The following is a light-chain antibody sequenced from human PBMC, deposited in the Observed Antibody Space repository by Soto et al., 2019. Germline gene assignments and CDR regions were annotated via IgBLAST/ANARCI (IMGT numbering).Light chain of an antibody. CDR1: QSVDSN. CDR3: QQYDSWPLT. V-gene: IGKV3D-15*01. CDR2: GAS. J-gene: IGKJ4*01. Sequence: EIVMTQSPGTLSLSTGEGATLSCRASQSVDSNLARYQQKPGQAPRLLFYGASTRPTGIPDRFSGSGSGTEFTLTISSLQSEDFAVYFCQQYDSWPLTFGGGTKVDIK.